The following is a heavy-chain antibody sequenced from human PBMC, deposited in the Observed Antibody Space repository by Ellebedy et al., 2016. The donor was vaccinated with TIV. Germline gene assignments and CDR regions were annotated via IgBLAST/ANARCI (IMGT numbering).Heavy chain of an antibody. J-gene: IGHJ5*02. D-gene: IGHD1-26*01. CDR3: ARGNTGSFHGWFDP. V-gene: IGHV3-30-3*01. CDR2: IAYDENSS. Sequence: PGGSLRLSCAASGFTFSSYVMYWVRQAPGKGLEGVAGIAYDENSSYYADPVKGRFTISRDNSKNTLNLQMSSLRTEDTAVYYCARGNTGSFHGWFDPWGQGTLVTVSS. CDR1: GFTFSSYV.